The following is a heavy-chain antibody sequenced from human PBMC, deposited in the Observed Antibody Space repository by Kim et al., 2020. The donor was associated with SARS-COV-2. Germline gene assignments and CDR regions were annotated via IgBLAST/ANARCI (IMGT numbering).Heavy chain of an antibody. CDR1: GYTFTSYA. J-gene: IGHJ6*03. Sequence: ASVKVSCKASGYTFTSYAMNWVRQAPGQGLEWMGWINTNTGNPTYAQGFTGRFVFSLDTSVSTAYLQISSLKAEDTAVYYCARVGGGDVDYYYYYMDVWGKGTTVTVSS. CDR2: INTNTGNP. D-gene: IGHD2-21*02. CDR3: ARVGGGDVDYYYYYMDV. V-gene: IGHV7-4-1*02.